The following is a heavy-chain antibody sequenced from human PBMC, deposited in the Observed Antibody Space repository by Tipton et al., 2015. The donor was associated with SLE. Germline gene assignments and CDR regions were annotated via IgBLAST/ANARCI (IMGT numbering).Heavy chain of an antibody. D-gene: IGHD2-15*01. CDR2: ISSNGGST. V-gene: IGHV3-64*04. CDR1: GFTFSSYA. J-gene: IGHJ5*02. Sequence: SLRLSCSASGFTFSSYAMHWVRQAPGKGLEYVSAISSNGGSTYYADSVKGRFTISRDNSKNTLYLQMNSLRAEDTAVYYCARGGIVVVVAAPGWFDPWGQGTLVTVSS. CDR3: ARGGIVVVVAAPGWFDP.